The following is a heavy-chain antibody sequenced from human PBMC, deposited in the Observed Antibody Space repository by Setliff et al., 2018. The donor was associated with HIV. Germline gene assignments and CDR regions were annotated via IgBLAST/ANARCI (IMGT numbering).Heavy chain of an antibody. CDR1: GGSISSGGYY. CDR3: ARSRGTQQEEYYFDY. J-gene: IGHJ4*02. D-gene: IGHD5-12*01. V-gene: IGHV4-61*02. Sequence: SETLSLTCTVSGGSISSGGYYWSWIRQPAGKGLEWIGRIYSSGSTTYSPSLKSRVTILLDPSKNQFSLKLSPVTAADTAVYYCARSRGTQQEEYYFDYWGPGTLVTVS. CDR2: IYSSGST.